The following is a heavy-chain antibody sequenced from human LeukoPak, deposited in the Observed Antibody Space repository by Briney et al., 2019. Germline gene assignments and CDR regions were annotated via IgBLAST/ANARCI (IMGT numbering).Heavy chain of an antibody. Sequence: GGSLRLSCAASGFTFSSYAMSWVRQAPGKGLEWVSVITDSGISTYYTDSVKGRFTISRDNAKNTLYLEMNSLRAEDTAVYYCARALRLAVNLDSWGQGTLVTVSS. D-gene: IGHD6-19*01. CDR2: ITDSGIST. CDR1: GFTFSSYA. CDR3: ARALRLAVNLDS. J-gene: IGHJ5*01. V-gene: IGHV3-23*01.